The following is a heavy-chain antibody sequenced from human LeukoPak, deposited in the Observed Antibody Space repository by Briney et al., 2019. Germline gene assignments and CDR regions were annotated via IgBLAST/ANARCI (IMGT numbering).Heavy chain of an antibody. D-gene: IGHD1-20*01. CDR1: GFTFNNYN. Sequence: PGGSLRLSCAASGFTFNNYNMNWVRQAPGKGLEWVSSISSRSSSVYYADSLKGRFTISRDDAKNSLYLQMNSLRAEDTAVYYCAKVAYNWISYGPFDYWGQGTLVTVSS. V-gene: IGHV3-21*04. CDR3: AKVAYNWISYGPFDY. CDR2: ISSRSSSV. J-gene: IGHJ4*02.